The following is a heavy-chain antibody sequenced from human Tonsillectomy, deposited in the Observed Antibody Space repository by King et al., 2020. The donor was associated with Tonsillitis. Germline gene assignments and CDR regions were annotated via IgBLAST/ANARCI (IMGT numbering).Heavy chain of an antibody. V-gene: IGHV3-48*01. Sequence: VQLVESGGDLVQPGGSLRLSCATSGCSFSEYSMKLVRQAPGKGLQWGSYISTTIGNRYYADSVKGRFTISRDNAKNSLYLQMNSLRAEDTAVYYCARDRGHCSGASCFGNWFDPWGQGTLVTVSS. D-gene: IGHD2-15*01. CDR2: ISTTIGNR. CDR3: ARDRGHCSGASCFGNWFDP. CDR1: GCSFSEYS. J-gene: IGHJ5*02.